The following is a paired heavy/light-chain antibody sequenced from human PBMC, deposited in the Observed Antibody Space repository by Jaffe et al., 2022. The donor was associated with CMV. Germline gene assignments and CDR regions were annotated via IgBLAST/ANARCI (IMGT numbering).Heavy chain of an antibody. D-gene: IGHD6-13*01. Sequence: EVQLLESGGGVVQPGGSLRLSCAASGFTFNTYAMTWVRRAPGKGLEWVSSISDSGDRTYYADSVKGRFTISRDNSKNTLYLQINSLRVEDTAVYYCAKDVGPYGSNWCDYWGQGTLLTVSP. CDR2: ISDSGDRT. J-gene: IGHJ4*02. CDR1: GFTFNTYA. V-gene: IGHV3-23*01. CDR3: AKDVGPYGSNWCDY.
Light chain of an antibody. CDR2: YDT. J-gene: IGLJ3*02. Sequence: SYVLTQPPSVSLAPGKTARITCGGDNIGSKSVHWCQQKPGQAPVVVIYYDTDRPSGIPERFSGSNSGNTATLTISRVEVGDEADYYCQVWDSSSDQGVFGGGTTLTVL. CDR1: NIGSKS. CDR3: QVWDSSSDQGV. V-gene: IGLV3-21*01.